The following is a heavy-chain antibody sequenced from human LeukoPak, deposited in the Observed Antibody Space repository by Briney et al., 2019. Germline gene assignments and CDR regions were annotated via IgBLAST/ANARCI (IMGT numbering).Heavy chain of an antibody. V-gene: IGHV3-23*01. Sequence: PGGSLRLSCAASGFTFGNYALSWVRQAPGKGLEWVSLISGTGAGADYADSVKGRFTISRDNSKNTLSLQMNSLKAEDTAVYYCARLEEAAGLTDWGQGTLVTVSS. CDR2: ISGTGAGA. J-gene: IGHJ4*02. CDR3: ARLEEAAGLTD. D-gene: IGHD6-13*01. CDR1: GFTFGNYA.